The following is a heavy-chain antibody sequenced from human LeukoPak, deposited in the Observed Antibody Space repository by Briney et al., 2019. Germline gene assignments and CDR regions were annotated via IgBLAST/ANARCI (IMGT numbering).Heavy chain of an antibody. V-gene: IGHV3-23*01. CDR3: AKRAEDSSGYYLYYFDY. CDR2: ISVSGGST. CDR1: GFTFSSYA. J-gene: IGHJ4*02. D-gene: IGHD3-22*01. Sequence: SGGSLRLSCAASGFTFSSYAMSWVRQAPGKGLEWVSSISVSGGSTYYADSVKGRFTISRDNSKNTLYLQMNSLRAEDTAVYYCAKRAEDSSGYYLYYFDYWGQGTLVTVSS.